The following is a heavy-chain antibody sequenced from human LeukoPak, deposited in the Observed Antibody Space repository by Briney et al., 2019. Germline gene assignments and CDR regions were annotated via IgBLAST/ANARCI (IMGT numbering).Heavy chain of an antibody. D-gene: IGHD2-2*01. CDR1: GFTFSSYG. CDR2: TSYDGSSK. J-gene: IGHJ6*02. V-gene: IGHV3-30*18. Sequence: GRSLRLSCAASGFTFSSYGMHWVRQAPGKGLEWVAVTSYDGSSKYYGDSVKGRFTISRDNSKNTLYLQMNSLRAEDSAVYYCAKEVLPTVLWGAMDVWGQGTTVTAS. CDR3: AKEVLPTVLWGAMDV.